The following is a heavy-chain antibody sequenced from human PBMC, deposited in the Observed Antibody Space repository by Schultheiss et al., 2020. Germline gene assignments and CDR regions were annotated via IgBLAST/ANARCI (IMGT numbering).Heavy chain of an antibody. CDR3: ARGSIAVADFDY. V-gene: IGHV1-2*02. D-gene: IGHD6-19*01. J-gene: IGHJ4*02. CDR1: GYTFTSYD. CDR2: MNPNSGGT. Sequence: AAVKVSCKASGYTFTSYDINWVRQATGQGLEWMGWMNPNSGGTNYAQKFQGRVTMTRDTSISTAYMELSRLRSDDTAVYYCARGSIAVADFDYWGQGTLVTVSS.